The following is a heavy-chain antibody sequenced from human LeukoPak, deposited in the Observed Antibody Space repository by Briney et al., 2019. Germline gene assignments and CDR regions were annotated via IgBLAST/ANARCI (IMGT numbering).Heavy chain of an antibody. CDR2: ISAYNGNT. V-gene: IGHV1-18*01. Sequence: ASVKVSCKASGGTFSSYAISWVRQAPGQGLEWMGWISAYNGNTNYAQKLQGRVTMTTDTSTSTAYMELRSLRSDDTAVYYCARDTTELLWFGELFFGESPNFDYWGQGTLVTVSS. CDR3: ARDTTELLWFGELFFGESPNFDY. J-gene: IGHJ4*02. CDR1: GGTFSSYA. D-gene: IGHD3-10*01.